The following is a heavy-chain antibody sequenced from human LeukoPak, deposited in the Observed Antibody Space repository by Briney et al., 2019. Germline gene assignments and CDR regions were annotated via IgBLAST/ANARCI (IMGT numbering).Heavy chain of an antibody. CDR3: ARDFGTTGWHTFDY. D-gene: IGHD6-19*01. Sequence: SQTLSLTCVVSGDSVSSKNGAWNWIRQSPSRGLEWLGRTYYRSKWYNDYAESVEGRMTISQDTSKNQYSLHLNSVTPDDTAVYYCARDFGTTGWHTFDYWGQGTLVTVSS. J-gene: IGHJ4*02. CDR2: TYYRSKWYN. V-gene: IGHV6-1*01. CDR1: GDSVSSKNGA.